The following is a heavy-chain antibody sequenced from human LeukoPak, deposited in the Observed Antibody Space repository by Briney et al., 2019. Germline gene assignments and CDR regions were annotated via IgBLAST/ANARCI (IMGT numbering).Heavy chain of an antibody. CDR1: GFTFSSYS. D-gene: IGHD2-2*01. CDR3: AREEVPAAIDY. J-gene: IGHJ4*02. Sequence: PGGSLRLSCAASGFTFSSYSMNWVRQAPGKGLEWGSSISSSSSYIYYSDSVKGRFTISRDNAKNSLYLQMNSLRAEDTAVYYCAREEVPAAIDYWGQGTLVTVSS. V-gene: IGHV3-21*01. CDR2: ISSSSSYI.